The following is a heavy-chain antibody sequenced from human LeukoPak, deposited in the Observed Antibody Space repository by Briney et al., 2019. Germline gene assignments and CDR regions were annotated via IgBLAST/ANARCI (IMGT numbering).Heavy chain of an antibody. V-gene: IGHV3-21*06. CDR3: ARDLRPDVPTAPTPDS. CDR1: GFTFSFYT. CDR2: ISSYSHYL. D-gene: IGHD2-21*02. Sequence: KAGGSLRLSCVASGFTFSFYTMNWVRQAPGQGLEWVSSISSYSHYLYYADSVKGRCTISRDNAKNSVYLEMNSLRAEDTAVYFCARDLRPDVPTAPTPDSWGQGTLVTVSS. J-gene: IGHJ5*02.